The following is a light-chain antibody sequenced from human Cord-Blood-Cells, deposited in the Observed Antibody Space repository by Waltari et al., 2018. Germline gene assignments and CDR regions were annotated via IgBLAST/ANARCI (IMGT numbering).Light chain of an antibody. Sequence: QSVLTQPPSVSEDPRQRVTISCSGSSSNIENNAVNWYQQLPGKAPKLLIYYDDLRPSGVSDRFSGSKSGTSASLAISGLQSEDEADYYCAAWDDSLNGVVFGGVTKLTVL. CDR1: SSNIENNA. CDR2: YDD. J-gene: IGLJ2*01. V-gene: IGLV1-36*01. CDR3: AAWDDSLNGVV.